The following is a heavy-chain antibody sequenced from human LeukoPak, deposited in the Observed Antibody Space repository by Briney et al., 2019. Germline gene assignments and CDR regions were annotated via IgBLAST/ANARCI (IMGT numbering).Heavy chain of an antibody. CDR3: ASVYGAGRR. V-gene: IGHV1-8*01. CDR1: VYTFTRYD. D-gene: IGHD3-10*01. J-gene: IGHJ4*02. CDR2: INPNRGNT. Sequence: SVKLSCKASVYTFTRYDINWVRQATGQGLEWMGWINPNRGNTRYTQKFQGRVTMTRSTSISTAHMVLSSVRSEDTSVYYCASVYGAGRRWGQGTLVTVAS.